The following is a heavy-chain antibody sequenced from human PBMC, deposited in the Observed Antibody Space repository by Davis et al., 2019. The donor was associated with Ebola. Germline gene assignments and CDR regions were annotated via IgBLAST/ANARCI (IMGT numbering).Heavy chain of an antibody. J-gene: IGHJ4*02. V-gene: IGHV4-31*03. CDR1: GGSISSGGYY. D-gene: IGHD3-16*02. CDR2: IYYSGST. Sequence: PSETLSLTCTVSGGSISSGGYYWSWIRQHPGKGLEWIGYIYYSGSTYYNPSLKSRVTISVDTSKNQFSLKLSSVTAADTAVYYCARAAGDYVWGSYRYCYFDYWGQGTLVTVSS. CDR3: ARAAGDYVWGSYRYCYFDY.